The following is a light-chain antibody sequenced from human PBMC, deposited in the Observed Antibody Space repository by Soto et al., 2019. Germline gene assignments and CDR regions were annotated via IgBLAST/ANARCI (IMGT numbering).Light chain of an antibody. CDR2: EVS. V-gene: IGLV2-14*01. Sequence: QSVLTQPASVSGSPGQSITISCTGTSSDVGGYNYLSWYQQHPGKAPKLMIYEVSNRPSGVSNRFSGSKSGNTASLTISGLQAEDEADYYCSSYTSSSTLVFGGGTKLTVL. J-gene: IGLJ3*02. CDR3: SSYTSSSTLV. CDR1: SSDVGGYNY.